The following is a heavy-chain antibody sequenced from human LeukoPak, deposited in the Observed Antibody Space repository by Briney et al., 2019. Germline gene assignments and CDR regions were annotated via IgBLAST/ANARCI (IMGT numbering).Heavy chain of an antibody. Sequence: SETLSLTRTVSGGSISSYYWSWIRQPPGKGLEWIGYIYYSGSTNYNPSLKSRVTISVDTSKNQFSLKLSSVTAADTAVYYCARGAEYGSLHEDMDVWGKGTTVTVSS. CDR1: GGSISSYY. D-gene: IGHD3-10*01. CDR3: ARGAEYGSLHEDMDV. CDR2: IYYSGST. J-gene: IGHJ6*03. V-gene: IGHV4-59*01.